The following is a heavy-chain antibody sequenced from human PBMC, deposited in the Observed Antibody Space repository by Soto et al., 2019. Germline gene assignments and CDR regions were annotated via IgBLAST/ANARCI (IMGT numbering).Heavy chain of an antibody. D-gene: IGHD2-15*01. CDR1: GYTFTRYY. V-gene: IGHV1-2*04. CDR2: INPNSGGT. J-gene: IGHJ5*02. Sequence: ASVKVSCKASGYTFTRYYIHWVRRALGQELEWMGWINPNSGGTNYAQKFQGWVTMTRDTSISTAYMELSRLRSDDTAVYHCAKDAGVVVAATRDRKCVDPSGQGTLGTVS. CDR3: AKDAGVVVAATRDRKCVDP.